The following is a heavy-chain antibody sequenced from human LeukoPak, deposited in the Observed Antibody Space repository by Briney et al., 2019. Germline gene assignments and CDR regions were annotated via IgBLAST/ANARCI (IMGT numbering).Heavy chain of an antibody. V-gene: IGHV3-33*06. J-gene: IGHJ5*02. CDR2: IWYDGSNK. CDR3: AKDGYCSGGSCYPTYKWFDP. CDR1: GFTFSSYG. D-gene: IGHD2-15*01. Sequence: GRSLRLSCAASGFTFSSYGMHWVRQAPGKGLEWVAVIWYDGSNKYYADSVKGRFTISRDNSKNTLYLQMNSLRAEDTAVYYCAKDGYCSGGSCYPTYKWFDPWGQGTLVTVSS.